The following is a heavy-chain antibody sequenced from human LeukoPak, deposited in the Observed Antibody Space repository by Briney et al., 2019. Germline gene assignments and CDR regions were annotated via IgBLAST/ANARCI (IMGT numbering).Heavy chain of an antibody. Sequence: GGSLRLSCAASGFTFSSYSMNWVRQAPGKGLEWVSYISSSSSTMYYADSVKGRFTISRDNAKNSLYLQMNSLRAEDSAVYYCARRTDRAAAGLYYFDYWGQGTLVTVSS. CDR3: ARRTDRAAAGLYYFDY. CDR2: ISSSSSTM. D-gene: IGHD6-13*01. J-gene: IGHJ4*02. CDR1: GFTFSSYS. V-gene: IGHV3-48*01.